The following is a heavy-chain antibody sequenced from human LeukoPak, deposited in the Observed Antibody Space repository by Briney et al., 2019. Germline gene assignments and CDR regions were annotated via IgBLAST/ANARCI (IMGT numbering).Heavy chain of an antibody. Sequence: PGGSLRLSCAASGFTFSSYAMSWVRQAPGKGLEWVSGISGSGGSTYYADSVKGRFTISRDNSKNTLYLQMNSLRADDTAVYYCAKGWDYSSSWYVYWGQGTLVTVSS. CDR3: AKGWDYSSSWYVY. D-gene: IGHD6-13*01. CDR2: ISGSGGST. J-gene: IGHJ4*02. CDR1: GFTFSSYA. V-gene: IGHV3-23*01.